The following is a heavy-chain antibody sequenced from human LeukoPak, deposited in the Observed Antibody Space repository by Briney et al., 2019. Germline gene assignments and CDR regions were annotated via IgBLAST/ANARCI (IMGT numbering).Heavy chain of an antibody. V-gene: IGHV1-18*01. CDR3: ARDLRERITIFGVVIVERWFDP. CDR2: NSAYNGNT. CDR1: GYTFTSYG. J-gene: IGHJ5*02. Sequence: ASVKVSCKASGYTFTSYGISWVRQAPGQGLEWMGWNSAYNGNTNYAQKLQGRVTMTTDTSTSTAYMELRSLRSDDTAVYYCARDLRERITIFGVVIVERWFDPWGQGTLVTVSS. D-gene: IGHD3-3*01.